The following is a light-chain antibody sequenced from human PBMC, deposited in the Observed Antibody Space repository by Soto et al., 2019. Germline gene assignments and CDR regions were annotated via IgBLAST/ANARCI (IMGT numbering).Light chain of an antibody. Sequence: EIVLTQSPATLSLSPGERATLSCRASQSVSSYLAWYQQKPGQAPRLLIYDASNRATGIPARFSGSGSGTDFTLTISSLAPEDFAVYYCQQSSNWLFGGGTKVEIK. V-gene: IGKV3-11*01. CDR3: QQSSNWL. CDR1: QSVSSY. CDR2: DAS. J-gene: IGKJ4*01.